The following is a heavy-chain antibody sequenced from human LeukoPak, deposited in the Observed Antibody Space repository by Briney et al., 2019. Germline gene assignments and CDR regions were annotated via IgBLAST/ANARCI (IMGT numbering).Heavy chain of an antibody. J-gene: IGHJ4*02. CDR3: ASWGRAAAGTPY. Sequence: SCKASGFTFSNYSMNWVRQAPGKGLEWVSSISFSSNYIYYADSVKGRFTISRDNAKNSLYLQMNSLRAEDTAVYYCASWGRAAAGTPYWGQGTLVTVSS. D-gene: IGHD6-13*01. CDR1: GFTFSNYS. V-gene: IGHV3-21*01. CDR2: ISFSSNYI.